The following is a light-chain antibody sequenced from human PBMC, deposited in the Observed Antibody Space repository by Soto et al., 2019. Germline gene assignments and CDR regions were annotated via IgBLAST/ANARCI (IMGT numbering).Light chain of an antibody. CDR1: SSDIGGYNY. CDR3: SSYTSTSTLYV. CDR2: DVS. Sequence: QSALTQPSSVSGSTGESITISCTGTSSDIGGYNYVSWYQQHPGKVPKLIIYDVSNRPSGVSDRFSGSKSGNAASLTISGLQAEDEADYYCSSYTSTSTLYVFGTGTKVTVL. V-gene: IGLV2-14*03. J-gene: IGLJ1*01.